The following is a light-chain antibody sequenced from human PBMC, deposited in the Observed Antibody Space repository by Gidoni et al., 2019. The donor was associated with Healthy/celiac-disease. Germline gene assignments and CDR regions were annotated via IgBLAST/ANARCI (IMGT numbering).Light chain of an antibody. CDR3: QQSYSTPPIT. CDR1: QSISSY. V-gene: IGKV1-39*01. Sequence: DIQMTQSPSSLSASVGDRVTITCRASQSISSYLNWYQQKPGKAPKLLIYAASSLQSGVPSRFSGSGSGTDFTLTISCLQPEDFATYYCQQSYSTPPITFXXXTRLEIK. CDR2: AAS. J-gene: IGKJ5*01.